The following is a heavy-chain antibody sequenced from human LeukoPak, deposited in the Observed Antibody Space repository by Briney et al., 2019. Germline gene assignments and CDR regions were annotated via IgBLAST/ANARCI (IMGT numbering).Heavy chain of an antibody. V-gene: IGHV3-11*01. CDR1: EFTFNQHS. CDR2: ISRTGGAV. CDR3: GRGSSLIGGFDY. J-gene: IGHJ4*02. Sequence: PGGSLRLSCAASEFTFNQHSMSWIRQAPGKGLEWLSYISRTGGAVHYADSVEGRFTISRDNARNSLSLQMNGLRADDTAVYFFGRGSSLIGGFDYWGRGTLVTVSS.